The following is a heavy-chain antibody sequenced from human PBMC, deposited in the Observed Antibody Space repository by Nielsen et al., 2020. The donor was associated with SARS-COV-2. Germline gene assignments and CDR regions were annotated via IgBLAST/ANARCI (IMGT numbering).Heavy chain of an antibody. Sequence: GGSLRLSCSASGFTFSSTWMDWVRKAPGQGLVWVSRINPSGSGTTYADFVKGRFAVSRDNAENTVVLQMHSLRVEDTAVYFCAGGADFWTGTQKYYMDVWGKGTTVTVSS. CDR2: INPSGSGT. CDR1: GFTFSSTW. J-gene: IGHJ6*03. CDR3: AGGADFWTGTQKYYMDV. D-gene: IGHD3-3*01. V-gene: IGHV3-74*01.